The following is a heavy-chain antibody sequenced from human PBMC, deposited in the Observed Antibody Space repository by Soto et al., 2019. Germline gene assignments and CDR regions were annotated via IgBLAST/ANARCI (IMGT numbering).Heavy chain of an antibody. J-gene: IGHJ6*02. V-gene: IGHV3-7*01. D-gene: IGHD6-13*01. CDR3: ARIASAGRGWDV. CDR2: IKQDGSAK. Sequence: EVQLVESGGGLVQPGGSLRLSCADFGFTFSNYWMSWVRQAPVKGLEWVGNIKQDGSAKNYVDSVKGRFTISRDNAKNSLYMQMNSLRAEDTAVYYCARIASAGRGWDVWGQGNTVVVSS. CDR1: GFTFSNYW.